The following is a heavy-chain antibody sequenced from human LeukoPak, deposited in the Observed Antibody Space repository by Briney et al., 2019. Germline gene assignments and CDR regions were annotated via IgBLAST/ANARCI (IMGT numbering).Heavy chain of an antibody. J-gene: IGHJ6*03. CDR1: GGSISSYD. D-gene: IGHD1-26*01. CDR2: IYYSGST. Sequence: SETLSLTCTVSGGSISSYDWSWIRQPPGKRLEGMGYIYYSGSTNDNPSLKSRVTISVDTSKNQFSLKLSSVTAADTAVYYCARDQYSGSYFKVGYYYYYMDVWGKGTTVTISS. CDR3: ARDQYSGSYFKVGYYYYYMDV. V-gene: IGHV4-59*12.